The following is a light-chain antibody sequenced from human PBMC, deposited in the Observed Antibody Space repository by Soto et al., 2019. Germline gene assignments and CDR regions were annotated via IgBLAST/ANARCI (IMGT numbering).Light chain of an antibody. CDR1: QSISSW. Sequence: DIQMTQSPSTLSASVGDRVTITCRASQSISSWLAWYQQKPGKAPKLLIYDASSLESGVPSRFSGSGSGTEFTLTISSLQPDDFATYYCQQYNSPITFGQGTRLEN. J-gene: IGKJ5*01. V-gene: IGKV1-5*01. CDR3: QQYNSPIT. CDR2: DAS.